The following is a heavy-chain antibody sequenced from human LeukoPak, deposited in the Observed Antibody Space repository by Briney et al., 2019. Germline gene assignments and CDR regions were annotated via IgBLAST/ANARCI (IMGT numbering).Heavy chain of an antibody. CDR3: ARDVSVDWIDP. CDR2: IWYDGSDK. CDR1: GFTFNNYG. V-gene: IGHV3-33*01. D-gene: IGHD2-21*01. J-gene: IGHJ5*02. Sequence: GGSLRLSCAASGFTFNNYGMHWVRQAPGKGLEGVAIIWYDGSDKYYADSVKGRFTISRDNSKNTLYLHMNSLRAEDTAIYYCARDVSVDWIDPWGQGTLVTASS.